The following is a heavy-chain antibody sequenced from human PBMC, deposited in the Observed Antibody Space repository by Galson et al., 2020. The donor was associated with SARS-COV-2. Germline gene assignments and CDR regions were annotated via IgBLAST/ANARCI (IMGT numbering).Heavy chain of an antibody. CDR1: GGSFSGHY. CDR2: ITQSGSV. D-gene: IGHD3-22*01. CDR3: ARGLFQTTMVMVVFTSGSFYFDS. Sequence: SETLSLTCAVYGGSFSGHYWSWIRQSPGKGLEWIGEITQSGSVNYNPSLKSRVTISADTSKNQFSLELRSVTAADTAVYYCARGLFQTTMVMVVFTSGSFYFDSWGQGTLVSVSS. J-gene: IGHJ4*02. V-gene: IGHV4-34*01.